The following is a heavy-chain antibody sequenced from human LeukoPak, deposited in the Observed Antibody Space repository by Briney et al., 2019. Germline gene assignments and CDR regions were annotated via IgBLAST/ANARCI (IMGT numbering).Heavy chain of an antibody. V-gene: IGHV3-23*01. Sequence: GGSLRLSCAASGSTFSSYAMTWVRQAPGKGLEWVSAISGSGDSTYYADSVKGRFTTSRDNSKNTLYLQMNSLRAEDTAIYYCAKDQGYYGSGSYKEYFQHWGQGTLVTVSS. CDR2: ISGSGDST. CDR3: AKDQGYYGSGSYKEYFQH. J-gene: IGHJ1*01. CDR1: GSTFSSYA. D-gene: IGHD3-10*01.